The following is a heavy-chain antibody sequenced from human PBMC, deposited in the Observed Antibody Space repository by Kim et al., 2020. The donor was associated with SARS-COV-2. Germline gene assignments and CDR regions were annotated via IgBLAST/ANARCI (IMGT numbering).Heavy chain of an antibody. CDR2: INPSGGST. CDR3: ARAPTYYDILTGGTLPDY. D-gene: IGHD3-9*01. J-gene: IGHJ4*02. CDR1: GYTFTSYY. Sequence: ASVKVSCKASGYTFTSYYMHWVRQAPGQGLEWMGIINPSGGSTSYAQKFQGRVTMTRDTSTSTVYMELSSLRSEDTAVYYCARAPTYYDILTGGTLPDYWGQGTLVTVSS. V-gene: IGHV1-46*01.